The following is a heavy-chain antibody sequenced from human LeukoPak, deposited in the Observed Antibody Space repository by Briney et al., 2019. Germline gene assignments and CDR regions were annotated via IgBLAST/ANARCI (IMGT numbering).Heavy chain of an antibody. J-gene: IGHJ4*02. CDR3: AKGSVPNYYGSGSYSD. V-gene: IGHV1-18*01. D-gene: IGHD3-10*01. Sequence: ASVKVSCKASGYTFTSYGISWVRQAPGQGLEWMGWISAYNGNTNYAQKLQGRVTMTTDTSTSTAYMELRSLRSDDTAVYYCAKGSVPNYYGSGSYSDWGQGTLVTVSS. CDR2: ISAYNGNT. CDR1: GYTFTSYG.